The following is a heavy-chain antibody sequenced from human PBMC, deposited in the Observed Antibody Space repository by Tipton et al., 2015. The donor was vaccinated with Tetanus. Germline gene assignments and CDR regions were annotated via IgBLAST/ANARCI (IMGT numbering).Heavy chain of an antibody. V-gene: IGHV4-30-4*01. CDR1: GGSIISADHY. D-gene: IGHD4-11*01. CDR2: IYYSGTT. Sequence: TLSLTCTVSGGSIISADHYWSWIRQPPGKGLEWVGYIYYSGTTYYSPSLKSRVTISVDTSNNHFSLKLNSVTAADTAVYYCARLASYSNHLDAWGQGALVTVSS. J-gene: IGHJ4*02. CDR3: ARLASYSNHLDA.